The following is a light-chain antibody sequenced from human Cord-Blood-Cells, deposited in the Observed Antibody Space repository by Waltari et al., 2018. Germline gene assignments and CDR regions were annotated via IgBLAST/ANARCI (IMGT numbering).Light chain of an antibody. Sequence: DIQMTQAPSSLSASVGDRVTITCRAIQSISSYLNWYQQKPGKAHKLLIYAASSLQSGVPSRFSGSGSGTDFTLTISSLQPEDFATYYCQQSYSTPYTFGQGTKLEIK. CDR1: QSISSY. CDR2: AAS. V-gene: IGKV1-39*01. J-gene: IGKJ2*01. CDR3: QQSYSTPYT.